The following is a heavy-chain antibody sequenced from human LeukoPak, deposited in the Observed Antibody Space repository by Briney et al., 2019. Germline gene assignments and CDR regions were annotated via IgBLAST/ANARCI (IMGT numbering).Heavy chain of an antibody. CDR1: GYSISSGYY. J-gene: IGHJ4*02. CDR3: ARGVDS. V-gene: IGHV4-38-2*02. D-gene: IGHD3-3*01. CDR2: IYHSGST. Sequence: SETLSLTCTVSGYSISSGYYWGWIRQPPGKGLEWIGIIYHSGSTYYNPSLKGRVTISVDTSKNRFSLKLSSVTAADTAVYYCARGVDSWGQGTLVTVSS.